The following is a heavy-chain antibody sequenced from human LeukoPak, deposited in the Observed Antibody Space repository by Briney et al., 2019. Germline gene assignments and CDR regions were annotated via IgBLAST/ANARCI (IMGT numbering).Heavy chain of an antibody. V-gene: IGHV3-21*06. CDR2: ITTSSGYM. Sequence: PGGSLTLSCAASGFTFSNYNRNWVRQAPGKGLEWVSSITTSSGYMYYADPVKGRFTISRDNDKNSLYLQMNSLSAEDTAVYYCARSQWGPWLLSDYWGQGALVTVSS. CDR1: GFTFSNYN. J-gene: IGHJ4*02. CDR3: ARSQWGPWLLSDY. D-gene: IGHD3-22*01.